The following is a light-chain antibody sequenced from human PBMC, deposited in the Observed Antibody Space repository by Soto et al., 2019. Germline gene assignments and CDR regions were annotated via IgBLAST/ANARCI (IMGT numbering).Light chain of an antibody. CDR1: QSVSNNY. CDR3: QQYGSSPRT. CDR2: GAS. Sequence: EIVLTQSPGTLSLSPGERATLSCRASQSVSNNYLAWYQQKPGQTPRLLVYGASNRATGIPDRFSGSESGTVFTLTISRLEPEDFAVFYCQQYGSSPRTFGQGTKVDIK. J-gene: IGKJ1*01. V-gene: IGKV3-20*01.